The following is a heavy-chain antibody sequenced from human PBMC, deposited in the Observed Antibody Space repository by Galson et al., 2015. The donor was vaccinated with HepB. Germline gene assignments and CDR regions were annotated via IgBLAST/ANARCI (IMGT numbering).Heavy chain of an antibody. CDR3: VHNWNLFDY. D-gene: IGHD1-1*01. Sequence: SLRLSCAASGFTFRNYGMSWVRQAPGKGLEWVSVISSDGRSLYYADSVKGRFTISRDNSKNTLYLQMNSLRAGDTAVYYCVHNWNLFDYWGQGTLVTVSS. CDR2: ISSDGRSL. CDR1: GFTFRNYG. J-gene: IGHJ4*02. V-gene: IGHV3-23*03.